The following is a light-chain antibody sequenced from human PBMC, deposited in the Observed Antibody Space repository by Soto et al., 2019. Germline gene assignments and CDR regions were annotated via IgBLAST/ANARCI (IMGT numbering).Light chain of an antibody. CDR1: QSVSSSY. Sequence: ESVLTQSPGTLSLPPGERATLSCRASQSVSSSYLAWYQQKPGQAPRLLIYGASSRATGIPDRFSGSGSGTDFTLTISRLEPEDFAVYYCQQYGSSPQWTFGQGTKV. V-gene: IGKV3-20*01. CDR3: QQYGSSPQWT. CDR2: GAS. J-gene: IGKJ1*01.